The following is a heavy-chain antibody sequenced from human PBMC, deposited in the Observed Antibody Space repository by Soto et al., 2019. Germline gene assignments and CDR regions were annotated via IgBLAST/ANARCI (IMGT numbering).Heavy chain of an antibody. CDR1: GGTLSSYA. CDR2: IIPIFGTA. Sequence: SVKVSCKASGGTLSSYAISWVRQAPGQGLEWMGGIIPIFGTANYAQKFQGRVTITADESTSTAYMELSSLRSEDTAVYYCARDSTAARPYYYYGMDVWGQGTTVTVSS. D-gene: IGHD6-6*01. J-gene: IGHJ6*02. CDR3: ARDSTAARPYYYYGMDV. V-gene: IGHV1-69*13.